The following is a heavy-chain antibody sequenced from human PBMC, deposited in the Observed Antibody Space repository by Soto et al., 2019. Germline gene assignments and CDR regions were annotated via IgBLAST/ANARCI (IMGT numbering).Heavy chain of an antibody. CDR1: GFIFSSHE. D-gene: IGHD1-26*01. CDR3: ARSPLSGTFKYYFYAMDV. V-gene: IGHV3-48*03. Sequence: AGGSLRLSCAASGFIFSSHEMNWVRQAPGKGLEWISYISSSGSNIYYADSVKGRFTISRDDVKKSVFLQMTSLGAEDTAVYYCARSPLSGTFKYYFYAMDVWGQGTTVTVSS. CDR2: ISSSGSNI. J-gene: IGHJ6*02.